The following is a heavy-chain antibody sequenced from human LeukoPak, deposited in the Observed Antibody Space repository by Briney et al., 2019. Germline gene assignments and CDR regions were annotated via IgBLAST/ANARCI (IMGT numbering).Heavy chain of an antibody. CDR1: GFTFSGSV. CDR3: TRLDYTNTWYGFDD. V-gene: IGHV3-73*01. D-gene: IGHD6-13*01. Sequence: GGSLRLSCAASGFTFSGSVMHWVRQASGKGLEWLGRIETKADNYATAYAASVKGRFTVSRDDSKNTAYLQLNSLKTEDTAVYYCTRLDYTNTWYGFDDWGQGTLVTVSS. CDR2: IETKADNYAT. J-gene: IGHJ4*02.